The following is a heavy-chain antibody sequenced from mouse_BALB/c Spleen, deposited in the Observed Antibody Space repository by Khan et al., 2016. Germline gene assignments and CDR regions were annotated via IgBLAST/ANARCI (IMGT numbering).Heavy chain of an antibody. J-gene: IGHJ2*01. V-gene: IGHV1-52*01. CDR2: IDPYDSET. Sequence: QVQLQQPGAELVRPGASVRLSCKASGHPFTTYWMNWVKQRPEQGLEWIGRIDPYDSETHYDQKFKDKAILTVDKSSRTAYMQLSSLTSEYSAVSYCARGSKVFDYWGQGTTLTVSS. CDR1: GHPFTTYW. CDR3: ARGSKVFDY.